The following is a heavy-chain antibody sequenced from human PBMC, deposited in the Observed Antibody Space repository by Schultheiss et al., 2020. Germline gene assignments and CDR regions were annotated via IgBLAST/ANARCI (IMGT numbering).Heavy chain of an antibody. V-gene: IGHV4-39*01. CDR2: IYYSGST. D-gene: IGHD3-22*01. CDR1: GGSISSSSCY. CDR3: ARPRRYYDSSGYYPDHYWYFDL. Sequence: SETLSLTCTVSGGSISSSSCYWGWIRQPPGKGLEWIGSIYYSGSTYYNPSLKSRVTISVDTSKNQFSLKLSSVTAADTAVYYCARPRRYYDSSGYYPDHYWYFDLWGRGTLVTVSS. J-gene: IGHJ2*01.